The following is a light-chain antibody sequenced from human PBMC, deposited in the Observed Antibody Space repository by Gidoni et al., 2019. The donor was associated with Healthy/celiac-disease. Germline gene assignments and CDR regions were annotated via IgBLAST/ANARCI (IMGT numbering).Light chain of an antibody. CDR2: AAS. CDR1: QSISSY. J-gene: IGKJ1*01. V-gene: IGKV1-39*01. CDR3: QQSYSTPRT. Sequence: DIQMSQSPSSLSASVGDRVTITCRASQSISSYLNWYQQKPGKAPKLLIYAASSLQSGVPSRFSGRVSATDFTLPISSLQPYDFATYYCQQSYSTPRTFGPGTKVEFK.